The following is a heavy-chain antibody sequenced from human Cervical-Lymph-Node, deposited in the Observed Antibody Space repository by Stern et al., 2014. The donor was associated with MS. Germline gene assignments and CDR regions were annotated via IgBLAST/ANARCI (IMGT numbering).Heavy chain of an antibody. V-gene: IGHV1-46*01. CDR3: ARLRGYNVLTGYLDY. Sequence: QDQLVQSGAEVKKPGASVKISCTASGYTFTNYYMHWVRQAPGQWLEWMGIIKPSGDSTRYAQKFEGRVTMTRDTSTSTVNMELSSLTSGDTAVYYCARLRGYNVLTGYLDYWGQGTLVTVSS. CDR1: GYTFTNYY. CDR2: IKPSGDST. J-gene: IGHJ4*02. D-gene: IGHD3-9*01.